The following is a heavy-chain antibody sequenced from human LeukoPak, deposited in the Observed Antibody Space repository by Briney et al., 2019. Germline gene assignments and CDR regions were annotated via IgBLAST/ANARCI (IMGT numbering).Heavy chain of an antibody. CDR2: ISGSGGST. D-gene: IGHD3-22*01. CDR3: ANPYYYDSSGYISFDY. Sequence: GGSLRLSCAASGFTFSSYAMSWVRQAPGKGLEWVSAISGSGGSTYYADSVKGRFTISRDNSKTTLYLQMNSLRAEDTAVYYCANPYYYDSSGYISFDYWGQGTLVTVSS. CDR1: GFTFSSYA. J-gene: IGHJ4*02. V-gene: IGHV3-23*01.